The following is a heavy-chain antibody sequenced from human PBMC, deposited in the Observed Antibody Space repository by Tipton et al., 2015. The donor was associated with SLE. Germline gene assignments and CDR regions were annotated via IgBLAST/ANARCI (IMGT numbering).Heavy chain of an antibody. V-gene: IGHV3-7*01. CDR2: IKQDGSEK. CDR1: GFTFSSYE. D-gene: IGHD3-10*01. Sequence: SLRLSCAASGFTFSSYEMSWVRQAPGKGLEWVANIKQDGSEKYYVDSVKGRFTISRDNAKNSLYLQMNSLRAGDTAVYYCARVGVNYYYGMDVWGQGTTVTVSS. J-gene: IGHJ6*02. CDR3: ARVGVNYYYGMDV.